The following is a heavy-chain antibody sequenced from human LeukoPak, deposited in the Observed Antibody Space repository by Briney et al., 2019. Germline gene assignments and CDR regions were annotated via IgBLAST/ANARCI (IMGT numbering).Heavy chain of an antibody. CDR1: GYIFTSYA. D-gene: IGHD6-19*01. CDR3: ATRGSGSSGWSFDY. V-gene: IGHV1-3*01. Sequence: ASVKVSCKASGYIFTSYAMHRVRQAPGQRLEWMGWINADSGDTKYSEKFQGRVTITRDTSATTAYMELSSLTSDDTAAYYCATRGSGSSGWSFDYWGQGTLVTVS. CDR2: INADSGDT. J-gene: IGHJ4*02.